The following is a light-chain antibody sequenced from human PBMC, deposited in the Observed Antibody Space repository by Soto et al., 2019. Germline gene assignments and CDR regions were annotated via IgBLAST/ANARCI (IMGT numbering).Light chain of an antibody. CDR1: QIIANN. CDR2: GAS. CDR3: QHYNTWPRT. V-gene: IGKV3-15*01. Sequence: EIVLMQSPATLSLSPGERATLSCRASQIIANNLAWYQQKPGQAPRLLIYGASSRASGIPARFSGSGSETEFILTISSLQSEDFAVYYCQHYNTWPRTFGQGTKVDIK. J-gene: IGKJ1*01.